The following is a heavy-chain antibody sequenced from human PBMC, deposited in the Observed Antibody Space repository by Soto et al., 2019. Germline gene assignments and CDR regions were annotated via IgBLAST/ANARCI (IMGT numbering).Heavy chain of an antibody. J-gene: IGHJ4*02. Sequence: EVQLVESGGVVVQPGGSLRLSCAASGFTFDDYTMHWVRQAPGKGLEWVSLISWDGGSTYYADSVKGRFTISRDNSKNSLYLQMNSLRTEDTALYYCLRGRRGIGLPDYWGQGTLVTVSS. D-gene: IGHD2-15*01. CDR3: LRGRRGIGLPDY. V-gene: IGHV3-43*01. CDR2: ISWDGGST. CDR1: GFTFDDYT.